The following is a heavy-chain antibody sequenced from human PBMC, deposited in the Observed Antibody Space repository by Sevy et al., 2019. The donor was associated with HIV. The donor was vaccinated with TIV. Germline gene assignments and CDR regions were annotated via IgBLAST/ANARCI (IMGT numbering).Heavy chain of an antibody. D-gene: IGHD3-10*01. Sequence: GGSLRLSCAASGFTVSSNYMSWVRQAPGKGLQWVSVIYSGGSTYYADSVKGRFTISRDNSKNTLYLQMNSLRAEDTVVYYCARGEGFGELGVGWGQGTLVTVSS. V-gene: IGHV3-66*01. J-gene: IGHJ4*02. CDR3: ARGEGFGELGVG. CDR1: GFTVSSNY. CDR2: IYSGGST.